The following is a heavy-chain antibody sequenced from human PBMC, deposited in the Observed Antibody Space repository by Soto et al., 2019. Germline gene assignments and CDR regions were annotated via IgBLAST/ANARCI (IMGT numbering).Heavy chain of an antibody. Sequence: QAQLVQSGAEVRKPGASVKVSCKASGYIFMNFALHWVRQAPGQTFEWMGWINTGNVKTEYSQKFHGRITILRDTSASKAYMALSDLRAEDTAVYYCPRVPLYSFEIVQVPAVMFEDWFDPWCQGTLVTVSS. V-gene: IGHV1-3*04. D-gene: IGHD2-2*01. J-gene: IGHJ5*02. CDR2: INTGNVKT. CDR3: PRVPLYSFEIVQVPAVMFEDWFDP. CDR1: GYIFMNFA.